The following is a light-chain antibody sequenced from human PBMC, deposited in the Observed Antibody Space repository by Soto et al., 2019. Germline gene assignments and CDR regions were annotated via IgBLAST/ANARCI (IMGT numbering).Light chain of an antibody. CDR1: QSISTW. V-gene: IGKV1-5*01. CDR3: QQYNSYST. CDR2: DAS. Sequence: GGRVTITCRASQSISTWLAWYQKKTAKAPKLLTYDASSMESGLPSSFSGSGSGTEVTLTISSLQPEDFASYYGQQYNSYSTFGQGTKVDIK. J-gene: IGKJ1*01.